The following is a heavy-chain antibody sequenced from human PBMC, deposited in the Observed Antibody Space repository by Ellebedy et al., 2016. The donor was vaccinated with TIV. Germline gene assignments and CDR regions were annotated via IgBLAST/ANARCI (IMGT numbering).Heavy chain of an antibody. CDR1: GGSISSSSSY. CDR3: ARGIIQLWYLFYY. D-gene: IGHD5-18*01. CDR2: IYYSGRT. J-gene: IGHJ4*02. Sequence: MPSETLSLTCTVSGGSISSSSSYWGWIRQPPGKGLEWIGSIYYSGRTYYNPSLKSQVTISVDTSKNQFSLKLSSVTAADTAVYYCARGIIQLWYLFYYWGQGTLVTVSS. V-gene: IGHV4-39*01.